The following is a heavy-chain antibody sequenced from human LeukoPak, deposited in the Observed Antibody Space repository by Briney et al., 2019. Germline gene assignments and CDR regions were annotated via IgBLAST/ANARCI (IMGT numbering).Heavy chain of an antibody. D-gene: IGHD3-3*01. Sequence: ASVKVSCKASGYTFTSYYMHWVRQAPGQGLEWMGIINPSGGSTSYAQKFQGRVTMTRDTSTSTVYMELSSLRSEDTAVYYRARDPHERSPYYDFWSGSTGGYWGQGTLVTVSS. CDR3: ARDPHERSPYYDFWSGSTGGY. V-gene: IGHV1-46*01. CDR2: INPSGGST. J-gene: IGHJ4*02. CDR1: GYTFTSYY.